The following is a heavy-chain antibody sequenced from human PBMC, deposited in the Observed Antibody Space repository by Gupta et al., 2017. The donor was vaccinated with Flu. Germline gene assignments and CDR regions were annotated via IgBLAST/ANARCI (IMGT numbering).Heavy chain of an antibody. CDR2: ISWNSATA. D-gene: IGHD6-13*01. CDR3: VKDSLSSSWSLFDF. Sequence: RRVPGKGLEWVSGISWNSATADYADSVKGRSTISRDNAKKSLFLQMNSLRAEDTAFYYCVKDSLSSSWSLFDFWGQGTLVTVSS. J-gene: IGHJ4*02. V-gene: IGHV3-9*01.